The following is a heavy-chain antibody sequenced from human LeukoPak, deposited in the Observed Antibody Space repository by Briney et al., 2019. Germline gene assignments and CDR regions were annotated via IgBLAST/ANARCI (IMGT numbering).Heavy chain of an antibody. Sequence: GGSLRLSCVGSGFTFSSDWMSWVRQAPGKGLERVANIKQDGSERYYVDSVKGRFTISRDNAKNSLYLQMNSLRAEDTAVYYCASDGGWGKLYSWGQGTLVTVSS. CDR3: ASDGGWGKLYS. CDR2: IKQDGSER. CDR1: GFTFSSDW. V-gene: IGHV3-7*01. D-gene: IGHD7-27*01. J-gene: IGHJ4*02.